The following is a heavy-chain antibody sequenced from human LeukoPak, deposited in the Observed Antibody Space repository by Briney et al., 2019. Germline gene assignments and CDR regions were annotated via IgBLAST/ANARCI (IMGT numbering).Heavy chain of an antibody. CDR3: ARDFTVQYYFDY. D-gene: IGHD1-1*01. J-gene: IGHJ4*02. Sequence: PGGPLRLSCAASGFYFSSYWMSWVRQAPGKGLEWVANIKQDGSNKYYADSVKGRFTISRDNSKNTLYLQMNSLRAEDTAVYYCARDFTVQYYFDYWGQGTLVTVSS. CDR1: GFYFSSYW. CDR2: IKQDGSNK. V-gene: IGHV3-7*01.